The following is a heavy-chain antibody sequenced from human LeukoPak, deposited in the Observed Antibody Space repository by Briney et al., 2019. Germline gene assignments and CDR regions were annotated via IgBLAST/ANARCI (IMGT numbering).Heavy chain of an antibody. CDR3: ARLSGAPVSHRIYHFDY. Sequence: SETLSLTCAVSGYSISSGYYWGWIRQPPGKGLEWIGNIYHSGSTYKNPSLKSRVTISLDTSKNQFSLKLSSVTAADTAMYYCARLSGAPVSHRIYHFDYWGQGTLVTVSS. D-gene: IGHD2-2*02. CDR1: GYSISSGYY. V-gene: IGHV4-38-2*01. CDR2: IYHSGST. J-gene: IGHJ4*02.